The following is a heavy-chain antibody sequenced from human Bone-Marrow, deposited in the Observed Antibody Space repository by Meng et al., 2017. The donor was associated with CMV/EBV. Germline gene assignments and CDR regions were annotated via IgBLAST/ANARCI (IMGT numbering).Heavy chain of an antibody. CDR2: INHSGST. V-gene: IGHV4-34*01. J-gene: IGHJ4*02. D-gene: IGHD3-9*01. CDR3: ARGRRIYSKCWLTFDY. CDR1: GGSFIGNY. Sequence: SETLSLTCAVYGGSFIGNYWSWIRQSPGEGLEWIGDINHSGSTDYNPSLTSRVTISVDTSKNQFSLRMSSVTAADTAVYYCARGRRIYSKCWLTFDYWGQGTLVTVSS.